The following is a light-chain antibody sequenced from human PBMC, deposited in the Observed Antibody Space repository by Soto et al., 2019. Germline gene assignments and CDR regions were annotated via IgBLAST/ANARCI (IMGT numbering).Light chain of an antibody. CDR2: YDD. Sequence: QSVLTQPPSVSEAPRQRVTISCSGSSSNIGNNAVNWYQQLPGKAPKLLIYYDDLLPSGVSDRFSGSKSGTSASLAISGLQSEXEADYYCAAWDDSLNGVVFGGGTKLTVL. J-gene: IGLJ2*01. CDR3: AAWDDSLNGVV. CDR1: SSNIGNNA. V-gene: IGLV1-36*01.